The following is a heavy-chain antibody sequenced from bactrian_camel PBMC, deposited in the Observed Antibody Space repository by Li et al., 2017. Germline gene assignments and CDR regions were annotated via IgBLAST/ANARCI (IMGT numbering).Heavy chain of an antibody. Sequence: HVQLVESGGGSVHAGGSLRLSCEAPEGNYFMTYYMGWFRQAPAKEREGVAAIEQDGTTTYADSVKGRFTVSKDNAKNTLYLQMNSLKPDDTAVYYCAADRRPVGAGIEYCAPLKRYGYRGQGTQVTVS. V-gene: IGHV3S53*01. CDR1: EGNYFMTYY. J-gene: IGHJ4*01. CDR2: IEQDGTT. CDR3: AADRRPVGAGIEYCAPLKRYGY. D-gene: IGHD6*01.